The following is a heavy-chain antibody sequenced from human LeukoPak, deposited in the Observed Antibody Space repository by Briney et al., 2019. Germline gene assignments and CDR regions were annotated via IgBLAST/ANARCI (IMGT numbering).Heavy chain of an antibody. D-gene: IGHD6-13*01. V-gene: IGHV5-51*01. CDR2: IYPGDSDT. J-gene: IGHJ3*02. Sequence: GESPKISCKGSGYSFTSYWIGWVRQMPGKGLEWMGIIYPGDSDTRYSPSFQGQVTTSADKSISTAYLQWSSLKASDTAMYYCASRGVAAAGTDAFDIWGQGTMVTVSS. CDR3: ASRGVAAAGTDAFDI. CDR1: GYSFTSYW.